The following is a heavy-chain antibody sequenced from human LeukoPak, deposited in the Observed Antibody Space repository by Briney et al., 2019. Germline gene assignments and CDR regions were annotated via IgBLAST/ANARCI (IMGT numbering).Heavy chain of an antibody. J-gene: IGHJ4*02. D-gene: IGHD3-22*01. CDR3: ASSRYYYDSSGYPPGDY. Sequence: ASVKVSCKASGYTFTSYGISWVRQAPGQGLEWMGWISAYNGNTNYAQKLQGRVTMTTDTSTSTAYMELRSLRSDDTAVYYCASSRYYYDSSGYPPGDYWGQGTLVTVSS. CDR1: GYTFTSYG. CDR2: ISAYNGNT. V-gene: IGHV1-18*01.